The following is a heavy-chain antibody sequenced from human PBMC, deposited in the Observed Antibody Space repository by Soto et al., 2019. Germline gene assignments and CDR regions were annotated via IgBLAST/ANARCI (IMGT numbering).Heavy chain of an antibody. CDR2: INSDGSRT. Sequence: EVQLVESGGGIVQPGGSLRLSCAASGFTFSSYWMHWVRQAPGKGLVWVSRINSDGSRTSYADSAKGRFTISRDNAKNTVYRQMSSLRAEDTAVYYCARGDGDYYDGNGYLGRHWGQGTLVTVSS. CDR3: ARGDGDYYDGNGYLGRH. J-gene: IGHJ4*02. CDR1: GFTFSSYW. V-gene: IGHV3-74*01. D-gene: IGHD3-22*01.